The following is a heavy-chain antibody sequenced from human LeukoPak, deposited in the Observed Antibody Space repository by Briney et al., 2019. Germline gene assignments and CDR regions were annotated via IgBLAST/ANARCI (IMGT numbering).Heavy chain of an antibody. J-gene: IGHJ5*02. V-gene: IGHV3-30*18. CDR2: ISYDGSNK. D-gene: IGHD3-16*01. Sequence: GGSLRLSCAASGFTFSSYAMSWVRQAPGKGLEWVAVISYDGSNKYYADSVKGRFTISRDNSKNTLYLQMNSLRAEDTAVYYCAKDWGPPTWGQGTLVTVSS. CDR3: AKDWGPPT. CDR1: GFTFSSYA.